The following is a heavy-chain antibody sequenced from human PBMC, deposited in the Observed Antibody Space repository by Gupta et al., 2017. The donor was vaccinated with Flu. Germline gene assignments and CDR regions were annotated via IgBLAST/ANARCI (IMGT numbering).Heavy chain of an antibody. V-gene: IGHV4-4*07. Sequence: QVQLQGSGPGVLGPSETLSFICTVSGSSMFGHVWSWAWPSAGHGLAWIGRAHRLERPTYSPALKSRVTMSVYTSKKKFYLRLSSVTAADTGIYYCARDAYTPGRYYYTGMNVWGPGTTVTVSS. J-gene: IGHJ6*02. D-gene: IGHD3-22*01. CDR2: AHRLERP. CDR1: GSSMFGHV. CDR3: ARDAYTPGRYYYTGMNV.